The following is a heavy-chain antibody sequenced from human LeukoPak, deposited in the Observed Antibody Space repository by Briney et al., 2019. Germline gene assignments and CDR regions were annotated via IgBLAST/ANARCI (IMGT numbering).Heavy chain of an antibody. CDR1: DFSFITYA. Sequence: GGSLRLSCAGSDFSFITYAMTWVRQAPGKGLEWVSTITGRGDATYYADSVKGRFTISRDNSKNTFYLQMNSLRADDTAVYYRARVSSMLRGPLVIYYFDFWGQGTLVTVSS. V-gene: IGHV3-23*01. D-gene: IGHD3-10*01. CDR3: ARVSSMLRGPLVIYYFDF. CDR2: ITGRGDAT. J-gene: IGHJ4*02.